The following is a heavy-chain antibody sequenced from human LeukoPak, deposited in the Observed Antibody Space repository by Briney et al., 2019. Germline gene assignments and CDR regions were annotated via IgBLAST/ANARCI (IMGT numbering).Heavy chain of an antibody. J-gene: IGHJ5*02. CDR1: GGSISSGSYY. V-gene: IGHV4-61*02. Sequence: SQTLSLTCTVSGGSISSGSYYWRWIRQPAGKGLEWIGRIYTSGSTNYNPSLKSRVTISVDTSKNQFSLKLSSVTAADTAVYSCARGSVRGEFDPWGRGTLVTVSS. D-gene: IGHD3-10*01. CDR3: ARGSVRGEFDP. CDR2: IYTSGST.